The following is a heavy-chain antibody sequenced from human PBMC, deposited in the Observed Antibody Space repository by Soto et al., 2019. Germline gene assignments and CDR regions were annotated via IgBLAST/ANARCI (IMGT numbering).Heavy chain of an antibody. CDR3: ATQEVGGSYVYTFDP. D-gene: IGHD1-26*01. CDR2: INHSGST. V-gene: IGHV4-34*01. CDR1: GGSFSGYY. Sequence: PSETLSLTCAVYGGSFSGYYWNWIRQPPGKGLEWIGEINHSGSTNYNPSIKSRVTISVDTSKNQFSLKLSSVTAADTAVYYCATQEVGGSYVYTFDPWGQGTLVTVSS. J-gene: IGHJ5*02.